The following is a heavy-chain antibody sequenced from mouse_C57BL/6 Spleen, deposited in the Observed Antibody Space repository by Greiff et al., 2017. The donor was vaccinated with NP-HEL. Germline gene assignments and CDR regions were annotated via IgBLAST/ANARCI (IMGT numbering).Heavy chain of an antibody. Sequence: QVQLQQPGAELVMPGASVKLSCKASGYTFTSYWMHWVKQRPGQGLEWIGEIDPSDSYPNYNQKFQGKSTLTVDKSSITAYMQVSSLTSEDAGVEYCARRRRYFDVWGTGTTVTVAS. CDR1: GYTFTSYW. CDR2: IDPSDSYP. CDR3: ARRRRYFDV. V-gene: IGHV1-69*01. J-gene: IGHJ1*03.